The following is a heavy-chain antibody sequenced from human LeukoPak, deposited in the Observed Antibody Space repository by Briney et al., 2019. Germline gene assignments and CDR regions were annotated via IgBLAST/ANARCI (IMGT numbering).Heavy chain of an antibody. CDR2: INHSGST. CDR1: GGSFSGYY. V-gene: IGHV4-34*01. Sequence: PSETLSLTCAVYGGSFSGYYWSWIRQPPGKGLEWIGEINHSGSTNYNPSLKSRVTISVDTSKNQFSLKLSSVTAADTAVYYCARGHCTNGVCLFDPWGQGTLVTVSS. D-gene: IGHD2-8*01. CDR3: ARGHCTNGVCLFDP. J-gene: IGHJ5*02.